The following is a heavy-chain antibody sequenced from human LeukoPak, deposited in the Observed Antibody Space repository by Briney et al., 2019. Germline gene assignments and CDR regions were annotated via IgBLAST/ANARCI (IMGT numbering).Heavy chain of an antibody. CDR3: ARVSYYYGMDV. Sequence: SETLSLTCAVYGGSFSGYYWSWIRQPPGKGLEWIGEINHSGSTNYNPSLKSRVTISVDTSKNQFSLKLSSVTAADTAVYYCARVSYYYGMDVWGQGTTVTVSS. J-gene: IGHJ6*02. CDR2: INHSGST. CDR1: GGSFSGYY. V-gene: IGHV4-34*01.